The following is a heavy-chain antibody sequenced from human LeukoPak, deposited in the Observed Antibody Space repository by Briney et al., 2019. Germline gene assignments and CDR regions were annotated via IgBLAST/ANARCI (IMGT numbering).Heavy chain of an antibody. D-gene: IGHD3-3*01. V-gene: IGHV4-38-2*01. J-gene: IGHJ3*02. CDR3: ARWDSGEWFHDAFDI. CDR2: IYHSGST. Sequence: SETLSLTCGVSGYSISSGYYWGWIRQPPGKGLKWFGSIYHSGSTYYNPSLKSRVTISVDTSKNQFSLKLRSVTAVDTALYYCARWDSGEWFHDAFDIWGQGTRVTVSS. CDR1: GYSISSGYY.